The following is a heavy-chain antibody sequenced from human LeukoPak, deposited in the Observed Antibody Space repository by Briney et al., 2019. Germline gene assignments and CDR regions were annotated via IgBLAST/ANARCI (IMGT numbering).Heavy chain of an antibody. CDR1: GFTFSDYY. CDR2: ISSSGSTI. J-gene: IGHJ5*02. CDR3: ARRYSSSWTYNWFDP. V-gene: IGHV3-11*01. Sequence: GGSLRLSCAASGFTFSDYYMSWIRQAPGKGLEWVSYISSSGSTIYYADSVKGRFTISRDNAKNSLYLQMNSLRAEDTAVYYCARRYSSSWTYNWFDPWGQGTLVTVSS. D-gene: IGHD6-13*01.